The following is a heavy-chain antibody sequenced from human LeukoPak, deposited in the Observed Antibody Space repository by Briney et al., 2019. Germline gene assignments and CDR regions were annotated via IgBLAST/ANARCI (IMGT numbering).Heavy chain of an antibody. CDR1: GYSISSGYY. D-gene: IGHD4-11*01. CDR2: VYQSGIT. V-gene: IGHV4-38-2*01. Sequence: SETLSLTCAVSGYSISSGYYSGWIRQPPGKGLEWIGNVYQSGITYYNASLKSRVTILVDTSKNQFSLKLNSVTAADTAVYYCARRYSNSYFDYWGQGTLVTVSS. CDR3: ARRYSNSYFDY. J-gene: IGHJ4*02.